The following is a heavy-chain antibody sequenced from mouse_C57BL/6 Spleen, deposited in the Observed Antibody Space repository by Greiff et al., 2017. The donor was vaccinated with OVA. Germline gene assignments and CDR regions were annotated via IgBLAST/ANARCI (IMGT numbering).Heavy chain of an antibody. CDR3: ARLPYYGSSPSYFDY. CDR2: IYPGDGDT. Sequence: QVQLQQSGAELVKPGASVKISCKASGYAFSSYWMNWVKQRPGKGLEWIGQIYPGDGDTNYNGKFKGKATLTADKSSSTAYMQFSSLTSEDSAIYYCARLPYYGSSPSYFDYWGQGTTLTVSS. V-gene: IGHV1-80*01. D-gene: IGHD1-1*01. J-gene: IGHJ2*01. CDR1: GYAFSSYW.